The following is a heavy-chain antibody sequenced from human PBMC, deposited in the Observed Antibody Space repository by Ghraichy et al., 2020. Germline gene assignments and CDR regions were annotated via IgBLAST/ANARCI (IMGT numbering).Heavy chain of an antibody. J-gene: IGHJ6*02. Sequence: GGSLRLSCAASGFTFSSYSMNWVRQAPGKGLEWVSSISSSSSYIYYADSVKGRFTISRDNAKNSLYLQMNSLRAEDTAVYYCARGVKVVRGDDYYYGMDVWGQGTTVTVSS. D-gene: IGHD3-10*01. CDR3: ARGVKVVRGDDYYYGMDV. CDR2: ISSSSSYI. CDR1: GFTFSSYS. V-gene: IGHV3-21*01.